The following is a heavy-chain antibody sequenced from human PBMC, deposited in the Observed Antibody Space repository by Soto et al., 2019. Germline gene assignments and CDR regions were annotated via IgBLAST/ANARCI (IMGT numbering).Heavy chain of an antibody. Sequence: QLQLQESGPGLVRPSETLSLTCTVSGGSISNFFWGWIRQPPGKGLEWIGSIYYSGSTYYNSSLKSRGTISVDTSKNQFSLQLSSVTAADTAVYYCARHGSYYPFDHWGQGTLVSVSS. D-gene: IGHD3-10*01. CDR2: IYYSGST. J-gene: IGHJ4*02. V-gene: IGHV4-39*01. CDR1: GGSISNFF. CDR3: ARHGSYYPFDH.